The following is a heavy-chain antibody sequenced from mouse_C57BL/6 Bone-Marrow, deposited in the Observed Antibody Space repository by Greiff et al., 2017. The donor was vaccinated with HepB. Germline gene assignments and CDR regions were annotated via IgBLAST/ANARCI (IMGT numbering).Heavy chain of an antibody. J-gene: IGHJ3*01. CDR2: IYPRSGNT. V-gene: IGHV1-81*01. CDR1: GYTFTSYG. D-gene: IGHD1-1*01. CDR3: ARSPLYYYGSSSSWFAY. Sequence: QVQLQQSGAELARPGASVKLSCKASGYTFTSYGISWVKQRTGQGLEWIGEIYPRSGNTYYNEKFKGKATLTADKSSSTAYMELRSLTSEDSAVYCCARSPLYYYGSSSSWFAYWGQGTLVTVSA.